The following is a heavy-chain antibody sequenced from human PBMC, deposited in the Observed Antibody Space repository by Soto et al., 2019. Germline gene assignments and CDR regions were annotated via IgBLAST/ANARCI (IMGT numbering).Heavy chain of an antibody. CDR3: ARYYYGSGSYSYFDY. J-gene: IGHJ4*02. V-gene: IGHV4-31*03. CDR1: GVSINSAGYY. CDR2: IYYSGST. D-gene: IGHD3-10*01. Sequence: QVQLQESGPGLVKTSKTLSLTCTVSGVSINSAGYYWTWVRQLPGKGLEWIGYIYYSGSTYYNPSLKSRLTISSDTSKNQFSLRLTSVTAADTAVYYCARYYYGSGSYSYFDYWGQGTLVAVSS.